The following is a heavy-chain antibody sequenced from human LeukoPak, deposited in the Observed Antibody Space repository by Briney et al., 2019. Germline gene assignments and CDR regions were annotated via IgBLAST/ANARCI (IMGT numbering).Heavy chain of an antibody. D-gene: IGHD6-19*01. Sequence: SETLSLTCAVSGYSISSGYYWVWIRQPPGKGLEWIATIFHSGSTYFNPSLQSRVTISLDTSKNQFSLKLSSVTAADTALYYCARGDVYSSASDYWGQGNLVTVSS. CDR3: ARGDVYSSASDY. CDR1: GYSISSGYY. CDR2: IFHSGST. V-gene: IGHV4-38-2*01. J-gene: IGHJ4*02.